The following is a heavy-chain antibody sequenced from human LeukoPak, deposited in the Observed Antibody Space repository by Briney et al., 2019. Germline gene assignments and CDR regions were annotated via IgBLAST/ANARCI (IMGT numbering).Heavy chain of an antibody. CDR2: ISYDGSNK. CDR1: GFTFSSYT. CDR3: AKGGRGYVDY. D-gene: IGHD1-26*01. V-gene: IGHV3-30*18. Sequence: GSLKLSCAASGFTFSSYTVNWVRPAPGKGLEWVAVISYDGSNKYYADSVKGRFTISRDNSKNTLYLQMNSLRAEDTAVYYCAKGGRGYVDYWGQGTLVTVSS. J-gene: IGHJ4*02.